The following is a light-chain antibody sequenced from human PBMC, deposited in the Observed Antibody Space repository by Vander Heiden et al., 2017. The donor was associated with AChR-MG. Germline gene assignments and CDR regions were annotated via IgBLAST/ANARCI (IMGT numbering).Light chain of an antibody. CDR3: GSWDDSLNGVL. CDR1: SSNIGGNT. CDR2: NNN. Sequence: QSVLTQPPSASGTPGQRVTISCSGSSSNIGGNTVNWYQQLPETAPKLLIYNNNQRPSGVPDRFSGSKSGTSASLAISGLQSGDEADYYCGSWDDSLNGVLFGGGTKLNVL. J-gene: IGLJ2*01. V-gene: IGLV1-44*01.